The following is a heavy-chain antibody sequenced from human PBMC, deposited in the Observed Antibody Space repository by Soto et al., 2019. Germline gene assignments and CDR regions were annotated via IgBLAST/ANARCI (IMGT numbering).Heavy chain of an antibody. CDR2: ISAYNGNT. Sequence: ASVKVSCKASGYTFTSYGISWVRQAPGQGLEWMGWISAYNGNTNYAQKLQGRVTMTTDTSTSTAYMELRSLRSDDTAVYYCARVEGGYYDSSGYYLDYWGQGTLVTVSS. V-gene: IGHV1-18*04. J-gene: IGHJ4*02. CDR1: GYTFTSYG. CDR3: ARVEGGYYDSSGYYLDY. D-gene: IGHD3-22*01.